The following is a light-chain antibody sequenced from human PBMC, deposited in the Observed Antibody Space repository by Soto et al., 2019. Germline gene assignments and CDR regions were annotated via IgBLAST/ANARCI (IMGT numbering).Light chain of an antibody. CDR3: QQYQTFWT. Sequence: DIQITQSPTSLSASVGDRVTITCRASQSVSFWLAWYQQKPGKAPKLLIYKASTLESGVPSRFSGGGFGTEFTLTISSLQPDDYATYYCQQYQTFWTFGQGTKVDI. CDR2: KAS. J-gene: IGKJ1*01. CDR1: QSVSFW. V-gene: IGKV1-5*03.